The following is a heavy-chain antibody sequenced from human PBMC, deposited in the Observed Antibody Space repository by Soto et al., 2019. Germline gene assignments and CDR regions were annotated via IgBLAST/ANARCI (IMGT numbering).Heavy chain of an antibody. J-gene: IGHJ4*02. V-gene: IGHV4-4*02. CDR3: ASRDPGTSVDY. CDR1: GGSFTSNNW. CDR2: IYRTGSP. Sequence: VQLQESGPGLVKPSGTLSLTCAVSGGSFTSNNWWTWVRQPPGEGLEWIGEIYRTGSPNYNPSRNSRVTISLDKSENESSLKVTALTAAGTAVYYCASRDPGTSVDYRGQGTLVTVSS. D-gene: IGHD1-7*01.